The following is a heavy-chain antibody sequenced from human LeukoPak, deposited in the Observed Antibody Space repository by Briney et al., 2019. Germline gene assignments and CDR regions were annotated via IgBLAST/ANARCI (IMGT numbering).Heavy chain of an antibody. CDR3: VRDSDYQRNSGGRYAHYDALDI. J-gene: IGHJ3*02. V-gene: IGHV3-7*01. Sequence: GGSLRLSCAASEFTFSTFWMSWVRQAPGKGLEWVANIKADGSEKHYVDSMEGRFSISRDNARSSLYLQMNSLRAEDTAVYYCVRDSDYQRNSGGRYAHYDALDIWGHGTMVTVSS. CDR2: IKADGSEK. D-gene: IGHD2-21*01. CDR1: EFTFSTFW.